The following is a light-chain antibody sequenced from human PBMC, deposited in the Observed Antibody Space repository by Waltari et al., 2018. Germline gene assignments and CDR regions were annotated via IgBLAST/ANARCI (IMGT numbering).Light chain of an antibody. V-gene: IGKV1-39*01. J-gene: IGKJ4*01. CDR2: GTS. Sequence: EIQITQAPSHLSADVGDRVTITCRASQSISSDLNWYQQKPGKAPELLISGTSNLHSGVPSGFSGSGSGTDFTLTINSLQPLDSETYYCQQSYSTPPTFGGGTKVEI. CDR3: QQSYSTPPT. CDR1: QSISSD.